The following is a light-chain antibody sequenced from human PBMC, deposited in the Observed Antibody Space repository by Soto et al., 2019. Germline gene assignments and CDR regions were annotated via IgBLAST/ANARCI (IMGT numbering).Light chain of an antibody. J-gene: IGLJ2*01. CDR2: DVS. CDR1: SSDVGGYNY. Sequence: QSVLTQPASVSGSPGQSITISCTGTSSDVGGYNYVSWYQQHPGKAPKLMIYDVSNRPSGVSNRFSGSKSGNTASLTLSGPRAEDEADDYCSSYTNSSTLVVFGGGTKLTVL. V-gene: IGLV2-14*03. CDR3: SSYTNSSTLVV.